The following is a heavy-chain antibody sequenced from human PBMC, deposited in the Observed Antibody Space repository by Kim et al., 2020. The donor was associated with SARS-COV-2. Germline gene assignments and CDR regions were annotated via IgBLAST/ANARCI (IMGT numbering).Heavy chain of an antibody. V-gene: IGHV3-74*01. D-gene: IGHD3-22*01. Sequence: SVKGRFTISRDNAKNTLYLQMNSLRAEDTAVYYCARGDYYDSSGYYELDYWGQGTLVTVSS. J-gene: IGHJ4*02. CDR3: ARGDYYDSSGYYELDY.